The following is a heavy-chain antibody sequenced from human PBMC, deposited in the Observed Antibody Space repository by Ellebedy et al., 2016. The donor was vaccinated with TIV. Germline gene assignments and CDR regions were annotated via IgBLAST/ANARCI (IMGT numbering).Heavy chain of an antibody. CDR3: AREEDYYGMDV. CDR2: IYHSGST. CDR1: GGSISSGGYS. J-gene: IGHJ6*02. Sequence: SETLSLXXAVSGGSISSGGYSWSWIRQPPGKGLEWIGYIYHSGSTYYNPSLKSRVTISVDRSKNQFSLKLSSVTAADTAVYYCAREEDYYGMDVWGQGTTVTVSS. V-gene: IGHV4-30-2*01.